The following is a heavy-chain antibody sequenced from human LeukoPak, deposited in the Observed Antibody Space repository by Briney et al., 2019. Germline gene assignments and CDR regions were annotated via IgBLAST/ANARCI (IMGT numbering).Heavy chain of an antibody. Sequence: ASVKVSCKASGYTFTSYYMHWVRQAPGQGLEWMGWINPNSGGTNYAQKFQGRVTMTRDTSISTAYMELSRLRSEDTAVYYCASSYSSSSYGMDVWGQGTTVTVSS. CDR3: ASSYSSSSYGMDV. J-gene: IGHJ6*02. CDR2: INPNSGGT. CDR1: GYTFTSYY. V-gene: IGHV1-2*02. D-gene: IGHD6-19*01.